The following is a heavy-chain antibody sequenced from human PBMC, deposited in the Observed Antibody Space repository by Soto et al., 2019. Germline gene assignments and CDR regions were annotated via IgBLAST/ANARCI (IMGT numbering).Heavy chain of an antibody. CDR1: GSTFSSYA. CDR3: AREGENWNWDYYGMDV. D-gene: IGHD1-7*01. V-gene: IGHV1-69*13. J-gene: IGHJ6*02. Sequence: SVKVSCKASGSTFSSYAISWVRQAPGQGLEWMGGIIPIFGTANYAQKFQGRVTITADESTSTAYMELSSLRSEDTAVYYCAREGENWNWDYYGMDVWGQGTTVTVSS. CDR2: IIPIFGTA.